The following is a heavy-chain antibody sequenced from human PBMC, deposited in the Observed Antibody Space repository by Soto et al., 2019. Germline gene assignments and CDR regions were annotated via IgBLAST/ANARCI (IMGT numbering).Heavy chain of an antibody. V-gene: IGHV1-18*01. J-gene: IGHJ6*01. CDR2: ISAYNGNT. CDR3: ARDNGVGESDD. CDR1: GYSFTSYG. Sequence: QVQLVQSGAEVKKPGASVKVSCKASGYSFTSYGISWVRQAPRQGLEWMGWISAYNGNTNHAQKLQGRVTMTTDTSMSAAQLELRGLRSDDPAVYYCARDNGVGESDDWRQGTTVTVSS. D-gene: IGHD3-10*01.